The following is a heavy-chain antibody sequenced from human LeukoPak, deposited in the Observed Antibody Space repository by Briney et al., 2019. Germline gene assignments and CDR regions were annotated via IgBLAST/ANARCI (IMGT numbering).Heavy chain of an antibody. D-gene: IGHD6-13*01. CDR3: ARGGYSSRVDYYYYMDV. CDR1: GHTFTGYY. CDR2: INPSGGST. V-gene: IGHV1-46*01. Sequence: GASVKVSCKASGHTFTGYYMHWVRQAPGQGLEWMGIINPSGGSTSYAQKFQGRVTMTRDMSTSTVYMELSSLRSEDTAVYYCARGGYSSRVDYYYYMDVWGKGTTVTVSS. J-gene: IGHJ6*03.